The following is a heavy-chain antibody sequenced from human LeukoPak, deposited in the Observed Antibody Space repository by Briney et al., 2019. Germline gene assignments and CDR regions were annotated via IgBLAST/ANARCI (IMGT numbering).Heavy chain of an antibody. CDR1: GGSISSADYY. V-gene: IGHV4-30-4*01. D-gene: IGHD6-13*01. CDR3: ARLKPYSSTSAYYFDY. Sequence: SETLSLTCSVSGGSISSADYYWSWIRQPPGKGLEWIGYIFYSGSTDYNPSLKSRVTISVDTSKNQFSLRLTSVTAADTAVYYCARLKPYSSTSAYYFDYWGQGTLVTASS. CDR2: IFYSGST. J-gene: IGHJ4*02.